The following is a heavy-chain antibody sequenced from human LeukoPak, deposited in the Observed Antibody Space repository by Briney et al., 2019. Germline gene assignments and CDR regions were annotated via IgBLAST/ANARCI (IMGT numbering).Heavy chain of an antibody. CDR1: GYTFTSYG. J-gene: IGHJ4*02. CDR3: ARGDLRITMIVVVQLPPDY. Sequence: ASVKVSFKASGYTFTSYGISWVRQAPGQGLEWMGWISTYSGNTKYAQELQGIVTMTTDPSTSTVYMELRSLRSDDTAVYYCARGDLRITMIVVVQLPPDYWGQGTLVTVSS. CDR2: ISTYSGNT. D-gene: IGHD3-22*01. V-gene: IGHV1-18*01.